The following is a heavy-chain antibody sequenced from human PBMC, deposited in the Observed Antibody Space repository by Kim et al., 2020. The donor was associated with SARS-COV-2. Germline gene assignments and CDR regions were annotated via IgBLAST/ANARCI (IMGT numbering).Heavy chain of an antibody. V-gene: IGHV3-23*01. CDR2: ISCSGGST. CDR1: GFTFSSYA. CDR3: AKGYHAWPYAFDS. Sequence: GGSLRLSCAASGFTFSSYAMSWVRQAPGKGLEWVSAISCSGGSTYYADSVKGRFTISRDNSKNTLYLQMNSLRAEDTAVYYCAKGYHAWPYAFDSWGQGTLVTASS. J-gene: IGHJ4*02. D-gene: IGHD2-15*01.